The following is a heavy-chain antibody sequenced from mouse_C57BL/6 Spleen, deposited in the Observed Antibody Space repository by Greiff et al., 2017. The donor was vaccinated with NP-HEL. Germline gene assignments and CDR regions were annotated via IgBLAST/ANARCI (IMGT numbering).Heavy chain of an antibody. CDR1: GYAFSSSW. Sequence: QVQLQQSGPELVKPGASVKISCKASGYAFSSSWMNWVKQRPGKGLEWIGRIYPGDGDTNYNGKFKGKATLTADKSSSTAYMQLSSLTSEDSAVYVCARKEDLGYYFDYWGQGTTLTVSS. CDR3: ARKEDLGYYFDY. J-gene: IGHJ2*01. V-gene: IGHV1-82*01. CDR2: IYPGDGDT. D-gene: IGHD4-1*01.